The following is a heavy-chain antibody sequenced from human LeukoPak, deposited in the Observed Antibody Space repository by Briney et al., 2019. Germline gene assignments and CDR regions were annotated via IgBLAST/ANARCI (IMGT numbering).Heavy chain of an antibody. J-gene: IGHJ4*02. CDR1: EFTFSSHG. V-gene: IGHV3-7*04. Sequence: PGGSLILSCAASEFTFSSHGMHWVRQAPGKGLEWVANIKQDGSEKYYVDSVKGRFTISRDNAKNSLYLQMNSLRAEDTAVYYCARGSGSNDYWGQGTLVTVSS. CDR2: IKQDGSEK. D-gene: IGHD3-10*01. CDR3: ARGSGSNDY.